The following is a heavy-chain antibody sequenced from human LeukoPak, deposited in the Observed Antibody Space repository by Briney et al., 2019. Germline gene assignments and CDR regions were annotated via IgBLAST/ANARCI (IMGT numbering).Heavy chain of an antibody. CDR1: GYTFTGYY. CDR3: ARVRAAAGSVIDY. CDR2: INPNSGGT. D-gene: IGHD6-13*01. V-gene: IGHV1-2*02. Sequence: ASVKVSCKASGYTFTGYYMHWVRQAPGQGLEWMGWINPNSGGTNYAQKFQGRVTMTRDTSFSTAYMELSSLRSDDTAVYYCARVRAAAGSVIDYWGQGTLVTVSS. J-gene: IGHJ4*02.